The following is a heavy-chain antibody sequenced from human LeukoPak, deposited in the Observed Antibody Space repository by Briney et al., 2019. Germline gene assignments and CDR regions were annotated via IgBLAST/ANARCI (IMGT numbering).Heavy chain of an antibody. CDR2: IYTSGGT. Sequence: SETLSLTCTVSGGSISSGSYYWSWIRQPAGKGLEWIGRIYTSGGTNYNPSLKSRVTISVDTSKNQFSLKLSSVTAADTAVYYCARATFGELLIDYWGQGTLVTVSS. V-gene: IGHV4-61*02. CDR1: GGSISSGSYY. D-gene: IGHD3-10*01. CDR3: ARATFGELLIDY. J-gene: IGHJ4*02.